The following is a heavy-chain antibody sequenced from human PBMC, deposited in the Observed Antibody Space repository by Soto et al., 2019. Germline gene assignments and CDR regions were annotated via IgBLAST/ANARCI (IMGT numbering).Heavy chain of an antibody. CDR2: ISYDGGNK. CDR3: AKLPGAYYYYGMDV. J-gene: IGHJ6*02. Sequence: PGGSLRLSCAASGFTFSSYGMHWVRQAPGKGLEWVAVISYDGGNKYYADSVKGRFTISRDNSKNTLYLQMNSLRAEDTAVYYCAKLPGAYYYYGMDVWGQGTTVTVSS. CDR1: GFTFSSYG. V-gene: IGHV3-30*18. D-gene: IGHD4-17*01.